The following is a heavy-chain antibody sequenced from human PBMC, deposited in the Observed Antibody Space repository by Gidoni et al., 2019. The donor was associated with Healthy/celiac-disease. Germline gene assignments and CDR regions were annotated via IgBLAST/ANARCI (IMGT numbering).Heavy chain of an antibody. D-gene: IGHD6-19*01. CDR3: AKDRDGHSGWYGSGYFDY. V-gene: IGHV3-23*04. CDR1: GYTWRRHA. J-gene: IGHJ4*02. CDR2: MSGSGGST. Sequence: VQPVESGGGWVQPGGSLSLSGAASGYTWRRHARGRGRQAPGKGLEWVPAMSGSGGSTYYVGSVKCRCTISRDNAKNTLYLQMNSLRAEDTAVYYCAKDRDGHSGWYGSGYFDYWGQGTLVTVSS.